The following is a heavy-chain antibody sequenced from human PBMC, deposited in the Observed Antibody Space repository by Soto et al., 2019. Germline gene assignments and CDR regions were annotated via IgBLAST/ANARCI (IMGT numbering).Heavy chain of an antibody. V-gene: IGHV4-34*01. D-gene: IGHD7-27*01. CDR3: ARGGKRGNDYFDY. CDR1: GGSFSGYY. CDR2: INHSGST. Sequence: SETLSLTCAVYGGSFSGYYWSWIRQPPGKGLEWIGEINHSGSTNYNPSLKSRITISVNTSKNQFSRKLISVTAADTAVYYCARGGKRGNDYFDYWGQGTLVTVSS. J-gene: IGHJ4*02.